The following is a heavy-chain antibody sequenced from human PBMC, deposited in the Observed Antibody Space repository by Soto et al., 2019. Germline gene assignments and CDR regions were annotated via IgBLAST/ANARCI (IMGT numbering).Heavy chain of an antibody. Sequence: EVQLVETGGGLIQPGGSLTLSCEASGFTVSTNYMSWVRQAPGKGLEWVSVIYSDGRTYYTYSVEGRFTISRDDSKNTLYLQMNSLRAEDTAVYYCARSPPTSVVRGLIWGYFDYWGQGTLVTVSS. D-gene: IGHD3-10*01. CDR3: ARSPPTSVVRGLIWGYFDY. J-gene: IGHJ4*02. CDR1: GFTVSTNY. CDR2: IYSDGRT. V-gene: IGHV3-53*02.